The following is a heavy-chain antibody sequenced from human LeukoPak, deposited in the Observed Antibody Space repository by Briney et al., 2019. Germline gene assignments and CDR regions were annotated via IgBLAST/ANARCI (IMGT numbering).Heavy chain of an antibody. CDR3: VRGNYDNRGYSNACDI. J-gene: IGHJ3*02. D-gene: IGHD3-22*01. CDR2: IYYNGNT. CDR1: GASISSSY. Sequence: PSETLSLTCTVSGASISSSYWSWIRQPPGKRLEWIGHIYYNGNTNSNPSLKSRVTISADTSKNQFSLKLSSVTAADTAIYYCVRGNYDNRGYSNACDIWGQGTMVTVSS. V-gene: IGHV4-59*01.